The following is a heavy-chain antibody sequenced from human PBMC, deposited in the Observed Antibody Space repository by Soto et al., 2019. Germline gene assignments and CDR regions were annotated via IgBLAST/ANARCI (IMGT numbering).Heavy chain of an antibody. CDR1: GLILGDSA. J-gene: IGHJ4*02. Sequence: GGPLSISGTVSGLILGDSAMSGFRQAPGKGLEWISLIRGKAYGGTTEYAASVKGRFTISRDDSESSVHLQMNSLKTEDTAVYYCIRGVAYVAFDYWGQGILVTVSS. CDR3: IRGVAYVAFDY. CDR2: IRGKAYGGTT. V-gene: IGHV3-49*03. D-gene: IGHD3-10*01.